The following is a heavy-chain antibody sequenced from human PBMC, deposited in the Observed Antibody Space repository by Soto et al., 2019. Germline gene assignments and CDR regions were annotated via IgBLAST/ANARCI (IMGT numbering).Heavy chain of an antibody. CDR3: ARHITVTPPEDAFEM. D-gene: IGHD4-17*01. V-gene: IGHV4-59*08. J-gene: IGHJ3*02. CDR2: IYYSGST. Sequence: SETLSLTCTVSGGSISSYYWSWIRQPPGKGLEWIGYIYYSGSTNYNPSLKSRVTISVDTSKNQFSLKLSSVTAADTAVYYCARHITVTPPEDAFEMWGQGTMLTVSS. CDR1: GGSISSYY.